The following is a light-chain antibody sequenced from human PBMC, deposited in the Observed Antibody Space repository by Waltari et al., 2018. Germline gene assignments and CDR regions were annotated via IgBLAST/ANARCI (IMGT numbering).Light chain of an antibody. CDR2: WAS. V-gene: IGKV4-1*01. CDR3: QQYNNTPWT. J-gene: IGKJ1*01. Sequence: DIVMTQSPASLAASLGERATISCKSSQSVLYSSTNKNYLAWYQQKPGQPPKLLINWASTRESGVPDRFSGSGSGTDFTLTISSLRAEDVAVYYCQQYNNTPWTFGRGTKVEIK. CDR1: QSVLYSSTNKNY.